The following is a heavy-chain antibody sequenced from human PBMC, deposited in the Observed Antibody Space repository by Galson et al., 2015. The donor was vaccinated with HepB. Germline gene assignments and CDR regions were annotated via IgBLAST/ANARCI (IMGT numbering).Heavy chain of an antibody. D-gene: IGHD6-19*01. CDR2: IYYSGST. J-gene: IGHJ3*02. V-gene: IGHV4-39*01. CDR3: ARRQYSSGWNAFDI. Sequence: ETLSLTCTVSGGSISSSSYYWGWIRQSPGKGLEWIGIIYYSGSTYYNPSLKNRGTISVDTSTNQFSLKLSSVTAADTAVYYCARRQYSSGWNAFDIWGQGTMVTVSS. CDR1: GGSISSSSYY.